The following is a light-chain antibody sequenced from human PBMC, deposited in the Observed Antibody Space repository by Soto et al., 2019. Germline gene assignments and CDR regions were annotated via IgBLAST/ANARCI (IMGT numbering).Light chain of an antibody. Sequence: QSVLTQPPSVSGSPGQSVTISCTGTSSDVGSYNRASWYQQPPGTAPKLMIYEVSNRPSGVPDRFSGSKSGNTASLTISGLQAEDEADYYCSSYTSSSTYVFGTGTQLTVL. J-gene: IGLJ1*01. CDR1: SSDVGSYNR. CDR2: EVS. V-gene: IGLV2-18*02. CDR3: SSYTSSSTYV.